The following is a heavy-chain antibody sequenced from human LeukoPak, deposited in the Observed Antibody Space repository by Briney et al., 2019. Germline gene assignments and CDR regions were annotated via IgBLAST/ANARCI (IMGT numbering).Heavy chain of an antibody. CDR3: ARELLLRITMMGDWEFDP. CDR2: INPNSGGT. Sequence: ASVKVSCKASGYTFTGYYMHWVRQAPGQGLEWMGWINPNSGGTNYAQKFQGRVTMTRDTSISTAYMELSRLRSDDTAVYYCARELLLRITMMGDWEFDPWGQGTLVTVSS. J-gene: IGHJ5*02. V-gene: IGHV1-2*02. CDR1: GYTFTGYY. D-gene: IGHD3-22*01.